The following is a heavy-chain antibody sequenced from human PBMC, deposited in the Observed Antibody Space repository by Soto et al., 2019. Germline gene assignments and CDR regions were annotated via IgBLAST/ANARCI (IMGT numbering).Heavy chain of an antibody. V-gene: IGHV3-30-3*01. J-gene: IGHJ4*02. Sequence: GGSLRLSCAASGFTFSSYAMHWVRQAPGKGLEWVAVISYDGSNKYYADSVKGRFTISRDNSKNTLYLQMNSLRAEDTAVYYCARGLSPEGEWFGELYPDDSEYYFDYWGQGTLVTVSS. CDR2: ISYDGSNK. CDR3: ARGLSPEGEWFGELYPDDSEYYFDY. D-gene: IGHD3-10*01. CDR1: GFTFSSYA.